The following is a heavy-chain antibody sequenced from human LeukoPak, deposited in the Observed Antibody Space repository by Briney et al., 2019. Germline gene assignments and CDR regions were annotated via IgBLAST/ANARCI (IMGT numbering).Heavy chain of an antibody. D-gene: IGHD6-19*01. CDR1: GFPFSSYG. V-gene: IGHV3-33*01. CDR3: ARDLSAAFDF. Sequence: GGSLRLSCAASGFPFSSYGMHWVRQAPGKGLEWVARLVYDARSDYANSVKGRFSISRDDSKNTLFLDMSNLRVEDTALYYCARDLSAAFDFWGHGVLVTVSS. CDR2: LVYDARS. J-gene: IGHJ4*01.